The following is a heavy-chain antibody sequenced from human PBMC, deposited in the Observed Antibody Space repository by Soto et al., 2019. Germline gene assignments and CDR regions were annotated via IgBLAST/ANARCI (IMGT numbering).Heavy chain of an antibody. CDR3: AGELAAAEGAFDI. Sequence: QVQLVQSGAEVKKPGASVKVSCKASGYTFTSYYMHWVRQAPGQGLEWMGIINPSGGSTSYAQKFQGRVTMTRDTSTSTVYMELSSLRSEDTAVYYCAGELAAAEGAFDIWGQGTMVTVSS. CDR1: GYTFTSYY. J-gene: IGHJ3*02. CDR2: INPSGGST. D-gene: IGHD6-13*01. V-gene: IGHV1-46*03.